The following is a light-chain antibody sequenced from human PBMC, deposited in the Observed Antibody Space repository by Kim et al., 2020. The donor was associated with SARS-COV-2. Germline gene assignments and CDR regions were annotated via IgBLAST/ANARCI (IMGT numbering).Light chain of an antibody. CDR1: KMESKS. Sequence: ATGKTAKITGGGNKMESKSQPWYQKTPGQAPVLVLYYDSARTSGTLERFAGTNSGNTATMTFSRDEAGDEADYYCEVWDSSSDHRVFGGGTQLTV. J-gene: IGLJ3*02. CDR2: YDS. CDR3: EVWDSSSDHRV. V-gene: IGLV3-21*04.